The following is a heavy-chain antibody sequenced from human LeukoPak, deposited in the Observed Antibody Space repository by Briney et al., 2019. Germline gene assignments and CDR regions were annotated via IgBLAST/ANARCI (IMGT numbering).Heavy chain of an antibody. CDR1: GFTFSSYS. Sequence: GGSLRLSCAASGFTFSSYSMNWVRQAPGKGLEWVSSITSSSNYIYYADSVKGRFTISRDNAKNSLYLQMNSLRAEDTAVYYCAKERDGYKIFDYWGQGTLVTVSS. V-gene: IGHV3-21*06. J-gene: IGHJ4*02. D-gene: IGHD5-24*01. CDR3: AKERDGYKIFDY. CDR2: ITSSSNYI.